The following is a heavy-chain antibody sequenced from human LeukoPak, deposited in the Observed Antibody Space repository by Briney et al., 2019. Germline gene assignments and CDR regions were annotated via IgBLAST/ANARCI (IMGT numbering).Heavy chain of an antibody. J-gene: IGHJ3*02. D-gene: IGHD3-10*02. CDR1: GYTSSSHD. V-gene: IGHV1-8*01. CDR3: ARDIQGVRFDI. CDR2: MNPRDDT. Sequence: ASVKVSCKASGYTSSSHDINWVRQATGRGLEWLGWMNPRDDTGYAQRFQGRVTLTRDRSTNTAYMEISSLTSDDTAVYYCARDIQGVRFDIWGQGTMVTVSA.